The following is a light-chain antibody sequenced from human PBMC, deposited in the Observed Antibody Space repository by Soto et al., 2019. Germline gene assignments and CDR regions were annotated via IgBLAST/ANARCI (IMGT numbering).Light chain of an antibody. CDR1: RRVGNTN. CDR2: GAS. J-gene: IGKJ1*01. Sequence: EIVLTQSPAPLPLSQGEEAPPPSRPGRRVGNTNLAGYQQKLGQAPRLPIYGASTRAPGIPDRFSGSGSGTDFTLTISRLEPEDVALYYCQQYGSSTRTFGQGTKVEIK. V-gene: IGKV3-20*01. CDR3: QQYGSSTRT.